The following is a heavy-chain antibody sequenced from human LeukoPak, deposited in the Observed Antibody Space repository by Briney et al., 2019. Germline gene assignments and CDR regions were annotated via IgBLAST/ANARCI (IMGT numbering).Heavy chain of an antibody. CDR2: IKQDGSEK. D-gene: IGHD3-3*01. CDR1: GFTFSSYW. V-gene: IGHV3-7*01. Sequence: PGGSLRLSCAASGFTFSSYWMSWVRQAPGKGLEWVANIKQDGSEKYYVGSVKGRFTISRDNAKNSLYLQMNSLRAEDTAVYYCASEIIFGSFDYWGQGTLVTVSS. CDR3: ASEIIFGSFDY. J-gene: IGHJ4*02.